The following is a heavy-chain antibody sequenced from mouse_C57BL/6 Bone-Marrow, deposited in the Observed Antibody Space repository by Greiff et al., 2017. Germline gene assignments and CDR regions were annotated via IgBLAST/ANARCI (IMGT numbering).Heavy chain of an antibody. J-gene: IGHJ3*01. Sequence: EVMLVESVAELVRPGASVKLSCTASGFNIKNTYMHWVKQRPEQGLEWIGRIDPANGNTKYAPKFQGKATITADTSSNTAYLQLSSLTSEDTAIYYCARGYGSRAWFAYWGQGTLVTVSA. CDR2: IDPANGNT. D-gene: IGHD1-1*01. CDR1: GFNIKNTY. CDR3: ARGYGSRAWFAY. V-gene: IGHV14-3*01.